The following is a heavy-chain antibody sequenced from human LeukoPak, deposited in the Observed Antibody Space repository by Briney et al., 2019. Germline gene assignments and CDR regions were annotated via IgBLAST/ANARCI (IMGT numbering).Heavy chain of an antibody. CDR2: IYPGDSET. CDR3: ARRTGATHWFDP. J-gene: IGHJ5*02. D-gene: IGHD1-1*01. CDR1: GYSFTNYW. V-gene: IGHV5-51*01. Sequence: GESLKISCKGSGYSFTNYWIGWARQMPGKGLEWMGIIYPGDSETRYSPSFQGQVTISADKSISTAYLQWSSLKASDTAIYYCARRTGATHWFDPWGQGTPVTVSS.